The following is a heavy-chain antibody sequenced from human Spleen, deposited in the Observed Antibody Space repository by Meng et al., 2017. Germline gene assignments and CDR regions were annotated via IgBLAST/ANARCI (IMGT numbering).Heavy chain of an antibody. V-gene: IGHV3-23*01. J-gene: IGHJ4*02. Sequence: GESLKISCEASGFTFSDYSMTWVRQAPGKGLEWVSAISGSGGSTYYADSVKGRFTISRDNSKTTLYLEVNSLRAEDTATYYCAKDLVGVNYWGQGTLVTVSS. CDR1: GFTFSDYS. CDR3: AKDLVGVNY. D-gene: IGHD1-26*01. CDR2: ISGSGGST.